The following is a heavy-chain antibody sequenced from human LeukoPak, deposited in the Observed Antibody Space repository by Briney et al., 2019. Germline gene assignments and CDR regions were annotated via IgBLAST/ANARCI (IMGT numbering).Heavy chain of an antibody. D-gene: IGHD3-16*01. Sequence: PGGSLRLSCAASGFTFSSYAMSWVRQAPGNGLEWVSAISGSGGSTYYADSVKGRFTISRDNAKNSLYLQMNSLRAEDTAVYYCARDRHVWGSYTIDYWGQGTLVTVSS. V-gene: IGHV3-23*01. CDR3: ARDRHVWGSYTIDY. CDR2: ISGSGGST. CDR1: GFTFSSYA. J-gene: IGHJ4*02.